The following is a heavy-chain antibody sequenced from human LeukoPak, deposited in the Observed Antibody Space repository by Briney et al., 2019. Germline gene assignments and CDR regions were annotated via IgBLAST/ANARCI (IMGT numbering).Heavy chain of an antibody. Sequence: SETLSLTCTVSGGAISSNHYYWVWIRQPPGKGLEWIGYIYYSWSTYYNPSLKSRVTISVDTSKNQFSLKLSSVTAADTAVYYCARGIVVVPAATHFDPWGQGTLVTVSS. V-gene: IGHV4-31*03. CDR1: GGAISSNHYY. CDR3: ARGIVVVPAATHFDP. D-gene: IGHD2-2*01. CDR2: IYYSWST. J-gene: IGHJ5*02.